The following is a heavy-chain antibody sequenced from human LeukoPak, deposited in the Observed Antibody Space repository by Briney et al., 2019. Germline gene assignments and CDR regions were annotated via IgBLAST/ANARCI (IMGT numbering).Heavy chain of an antibody. J-gene: IGHJ5*02. Sequence: SETLSLTCTVSGGSISSYYWSWIRQPAGKGLEWIGRIYTSGSTNYNPSLKSRVTMSVDTSKNQFSLKLSSVTAADTAVYYCARNIGYSSSKYNWFDPWGQGTLVTVSS. CDR1: GGSISSYY. D-gene: IGHD6-13*01. V-gene: IGHV4-4*07. CDR3: ARNIGYSSSKYNWFDP. CDR2: IYTSGST.